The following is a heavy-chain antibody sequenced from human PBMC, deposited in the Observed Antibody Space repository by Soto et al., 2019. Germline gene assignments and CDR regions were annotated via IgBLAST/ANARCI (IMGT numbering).Heavy chain of an antibody. Sequence: QVQLVQSGAEVKKPGSSVKVSCKASGCTFSSYAISWVRQAPGQGLEWMGGIIPISGTANYAQKFQGRVTITAVESTSTGSMELSSLRSEDTAVYYSARTPKNDYGEYLGGWFDPWGQGTLVTVSS. CDR1: GCTFSSYA. D-gene: IGHD4-17*01. V-gene: IGHV1-69*12. CDR2: IIPISGTA. J-gene: IGHJ5*02. CDR3: ARTPKNDYGEYLGGWFDP.